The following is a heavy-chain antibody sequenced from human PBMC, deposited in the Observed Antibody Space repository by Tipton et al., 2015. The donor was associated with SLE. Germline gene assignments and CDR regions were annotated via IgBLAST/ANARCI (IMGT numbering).Heavy chain of an antibody. CDR3: ARRCAAGVCSGPYYFDF. J-gene: IGHJ4*02. Sequence: TLSLTCTVSGGSISSHYWGWIRQSPGKGLEWIGLINYSGTTIYKSSLKSRVTISVDTSKNQFSLKMTSVTAADTAVYYCARRCAAGVCSGPYYFDFWGQGTLVTVSS. V-gene: IGHV4-59*11. CDR2: INYSGTT. CDR1: GGSISSHY. D-gene: IGHD2-8*02.